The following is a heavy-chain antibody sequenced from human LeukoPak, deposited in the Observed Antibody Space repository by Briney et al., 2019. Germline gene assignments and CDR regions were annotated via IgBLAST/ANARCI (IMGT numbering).Heavy chain of an antibody. Sequence: PSETLSLTCTVSGGSISSYYWSWIRQPPGKGLEWIGYIYYSGSTNYNPSLKSRVTISVDTSKNQFSLKLSSVTAADTAVYYCARDRYSNSFYYYAMDVWGQGTTVTVSS. V-gene: IGHV4-59*01. CDR1: GGSISSYY. CDR3: ARDRYSNSFYYYAMDV. J-gene: IGHJ6*02. D-gene: IGHD4-11*01. CDR2: IYYSGST.